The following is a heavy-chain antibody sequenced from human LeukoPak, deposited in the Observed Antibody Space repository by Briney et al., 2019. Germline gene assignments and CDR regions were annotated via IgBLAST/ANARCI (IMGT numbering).Heavy chain of an antibody. CDR1: GGTFSSYA. Sequence: GSSVKVSCKASGGTFSSYAISWARQAPGQGLEWMGGIIPIFGTANYAQKFQGRVTITADESTSTAHMELSSLRSEDTAVYYCARGIDITIFELSQFDYWGQGTLVTVSS. J-gene: IGHJ4*02. CDR2: IIPIFGTA. D-gene: IGHD3-3*01. V-gene: IGHV1-69*01. CDR3: ARGIDITIFELSQFDY.